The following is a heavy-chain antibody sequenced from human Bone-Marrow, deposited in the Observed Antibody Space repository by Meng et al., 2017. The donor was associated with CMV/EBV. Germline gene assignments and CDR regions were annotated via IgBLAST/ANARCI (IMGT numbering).Heavy chain of an antibody. CDR2: IYYIGST. CDR3: ARDRSGGDAYQI. Sequence: SEPLSLTCTVSGGSVNSVSYYWSWIRQPPGKGLEWIGHIYYIGSTSYNPSLKSRITISVDTSKNQFSLKLSSMTAADTAVYYCARDRSGGDAYQIWGQGTMVTVSS. D-gene: IGHD1-26*01. V-gene: IGHV4-61*01. J-gene: IGHJ3*02. CDR1: GGSVNSVSYY.